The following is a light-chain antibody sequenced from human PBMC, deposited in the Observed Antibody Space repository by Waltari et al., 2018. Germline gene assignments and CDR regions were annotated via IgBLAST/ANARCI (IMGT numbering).Light chain of an antibody. Sequence: QSALTQPRSVSGSPGPSVTIPCTGTGSDVGDFNSVSWYQQPPGKAPKLVIFDVTKRPSGVPDRFSGSKSGTSASLTVSGLQAEDEADYYCCSYAGIWVFGGGTKLTVL. CDR2: DVT. J-gene: IGLJ3*02. V-gene: IGLV2-11*01. CDR3: CSYAGIWV. CDR1: GSDVGDFNS.